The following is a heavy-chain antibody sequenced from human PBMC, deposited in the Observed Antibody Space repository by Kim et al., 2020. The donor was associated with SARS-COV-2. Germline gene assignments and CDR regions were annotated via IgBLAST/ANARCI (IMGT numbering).Heavy chain of an antibody. CDR1: GGSISSGGYY. V-gene: IGHV4-31*03. CDR2: IYYSGST. J-gene: IGHJ5*02. Sequence: SETLSLTCTVSGGSISSGGYYWSWIRQHPGKGLEWIGYIYYSGSTYYNPSLKSRVTISVDTSKNQFSLKLSSVTAADTAVYYCARAPGQWLVWGGYWFYPWGKGTLVTVSS. D-gene: IGHD6-19*01. CDR3: ARAPGQWLVWGGYWFYP.